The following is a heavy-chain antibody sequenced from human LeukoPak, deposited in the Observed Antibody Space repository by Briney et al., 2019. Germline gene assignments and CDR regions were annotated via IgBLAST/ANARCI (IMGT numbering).Heavy chain of an antibody. CDR1: GGSISSSSYS. CDR3: ASGIPGLWFGELLYLDY. CDR2: IYYSGST. V-gene: IGHV4-39*01. Sequence: PSETLSLTCTVSGGSISSSSYSWGWIRQPPGKGLEWIGSIYYSGSTYYNPSLKSRVTISVDTSENQFSLKLSSVTAADTAVYYCASGIPGLWFGELLYLDYWGQGTLVTVSS. J-gene: IGHJ4*02. D-gene: IGHD3-10*01.